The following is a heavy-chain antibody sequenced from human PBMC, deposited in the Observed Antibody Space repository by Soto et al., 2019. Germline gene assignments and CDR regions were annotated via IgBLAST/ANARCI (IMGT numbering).Heavy chain of an antibody. Sequence: GGSLRPSCAASGFTFSNAWMSWVRQAPGKGLEWVGRIKSKTDGGTTDYAAPVKGRFTISRDDSKNTLYLQMNSLKTEDTAVYYCTTDRFSGSYLVAFDIWGQGTMVTVSS. D-gene: IGHD1-26*01. CDR3: TTDRFSGSYLVAFDI. J-gene: IGHJ3*02. CDR2: IKSKTDGGTT. V-gene: IGHV3-15*01. CDR1: GFTFSNAW.